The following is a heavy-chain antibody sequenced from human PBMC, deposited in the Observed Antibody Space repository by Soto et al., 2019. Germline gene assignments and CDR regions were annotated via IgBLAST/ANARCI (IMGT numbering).Heavy chain of an antibody. Sequence: LRLSCSASGFTFSSYAMHWVRQAPGKGLEYVSAISSNGGSTYYADSVKGRFTNSRDNSKNTLYLQMRSLRAEDTAVYYCVPLWFGSFDPWGRGTLVTVSS. CDR1: GFTFSSYA. CDR3: VPLWFGSFDP. D-gene: IGHD3-10*01. V-gene: IGHV3-64D*06. CDR2: ISSNGGST. J-gene: IGHJ5*02.